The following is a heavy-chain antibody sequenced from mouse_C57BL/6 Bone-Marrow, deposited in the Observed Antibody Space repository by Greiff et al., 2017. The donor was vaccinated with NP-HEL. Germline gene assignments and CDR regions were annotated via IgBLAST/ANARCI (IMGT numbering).Heavy chain of an antibody. CDR2: IDPSDSYT. V-gene: IGHV1-59*01. CDR1: GYTFTSYW. Sequence: VQLQQPGAELVRPGTSAKLSCKASGYTFTSYWMHWVQQRPGQGLEWIGVIDPSDSYTNYNQKFKGKATLTVDTSSSTAYMQLSSLTSEDSAVYYCARWYYYGSSWGWYFDVWGTGTTVTVSS. J-gene: IGHJ1*03. CDR3: ARWYYYGSSWGWYFDV. D-gene: IGHD1-1*01.